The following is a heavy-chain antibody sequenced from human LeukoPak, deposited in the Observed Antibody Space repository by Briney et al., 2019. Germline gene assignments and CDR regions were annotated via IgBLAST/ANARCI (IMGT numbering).Heavy chain of an antibody. CDR1: GFTFSSYA. CDR2: ISGSGGST. D-gene: IGHD5-24*01. J-gene: IGHJ4*02. V-gene: IGHV3-23*01. CDR3: AREGKMDENYFDY. Sequence: PGGSLRLSCAASGFTFSSYAMSWVRQAPGKGLEWVSAISGSGGSTYYADSVKDRFTISRDNSKNTLYLQMNSLRAEDTAVYYCAREGKMDENYFDYWGQGTLVTVSS.